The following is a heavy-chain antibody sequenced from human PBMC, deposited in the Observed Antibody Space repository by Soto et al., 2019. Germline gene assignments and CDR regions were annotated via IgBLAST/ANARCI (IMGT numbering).Heavy chain of an antibody. Sequence: ASVKGSCKAFGYTFTLFDINRVRQATGQGLEWMGWMNPNSGNTGYAQKFQGRVTMTRNTSISTAYMELSSLRSEDTAVYYCARGQNWFDPWGQGTLVTVSS. V-gene: IGHV1-8*01. CDR1: GYTFTLFD. CDR2: MNPNSGNT. J-gene: IGHJ5*02. CDR3: ARGQNWFDP.